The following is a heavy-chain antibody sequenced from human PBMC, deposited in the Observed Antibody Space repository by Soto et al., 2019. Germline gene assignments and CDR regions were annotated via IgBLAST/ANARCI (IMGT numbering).Heavy chain of an antibody. CDR1: GYTFITSG. V-gene: IGHV1-18*01. J-gene: IGHJ2*01. Sequence: QVELMQSGPEVKRPGTSVKVSCKASGYTFITSGINWVRQTPGQALEWVGWISPANGDKKYAQKFKDRVSLTSEPSTDTVYMELTNLRSDDTAVYFCARGRYFATTHRQWWYFDFWGRGTPVTVSS. CDR3: ARGRYFATTHRQWWYFDF. CDR2: ISPANGDK. D-gene: IGHD1-1*01.